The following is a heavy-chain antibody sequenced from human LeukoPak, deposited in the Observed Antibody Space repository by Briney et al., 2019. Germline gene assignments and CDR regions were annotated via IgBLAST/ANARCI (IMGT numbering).Heavy chain of an antibody. CDR1: GFTFSSFW. Sequence: PGGSLRLSCAASGFTFSSFWMSWVRQAPGKGLQWVANIKQDGSETYYVDSVKGRFTISRDNAKNSLYLQMNCLRAEDTAVYYCAREDSNYGDPYYYYYMDVWGKGTTVTVSS. CDR2: IKQDGSET. D-gene: IGHD4-11*01. J-gene: IGHJ6*03. CDR3: AREDSNYGDPYYYYYMDV. V-gene: IGHV3-7*01.